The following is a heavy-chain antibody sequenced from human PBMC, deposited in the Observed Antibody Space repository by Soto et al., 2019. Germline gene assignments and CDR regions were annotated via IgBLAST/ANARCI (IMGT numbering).Heavy chain of an antibody. CDR3: ARVLRPAYYFDY. V-gene: IGHV4-30-4*01. Sequence: TSETLSLTCTVSGGSISSGDYYWSWIRQPPGKGLEWIGYIYYSGSTYYNPSLKSRVTISVDTSKNQFSLKLSSVTAADTAVYYCARVLRPAYYFDYWGQGTLVTVSS. CDR1: GGSISSGDYY. CDR2: IYYSGST. J-gene: IGHJ4*02.